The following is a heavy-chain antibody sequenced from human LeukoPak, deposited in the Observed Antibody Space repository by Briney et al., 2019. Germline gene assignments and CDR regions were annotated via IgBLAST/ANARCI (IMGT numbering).Heavy chain of an antibody. CDR1: GFTFSNAW. CDR3: TTTPDTSGSLSFDY. V-gene: IGHV3-15*01. Sequence: PGGSLRLSCAASGFTFSNAWMTWVRQAPGKGLEWVGRIKRKTDDGTTDYAAPVKGRFTISRDDSKNTVYLQMNSLKTEDTAVYYCTTTPDTSGSLSFDYWGQGTLVTVSS. J-gene: IGHJ4*02. CDR2: IKRKTDDGTT. D-gene: IGHD6-25*01.